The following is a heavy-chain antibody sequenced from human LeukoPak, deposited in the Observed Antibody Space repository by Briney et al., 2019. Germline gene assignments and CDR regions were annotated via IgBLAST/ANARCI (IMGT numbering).Heavy chain of an antibody. Sequence: ASVKVSCKASGYTFTSYGIGWVRQAPGQGLEWMGWISAYNGNTNYAQKLQGRVTMTTDTSTSTAYMELRSLRSDDTAVYYCATDQYYYDSSGYNYWGQGTLVTVSS. D-gene: IGHD3-22*01. J-gene: IGHJ4*02. CDR3: ATDQYYYDSSGYNY. V-gene: IGHV1-18*01. CDR2: ISAYNGNT. CDR1: GYTFTSYG.